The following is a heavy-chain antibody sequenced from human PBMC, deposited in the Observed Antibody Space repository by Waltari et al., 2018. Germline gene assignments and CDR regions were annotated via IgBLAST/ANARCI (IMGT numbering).Heavy chain of an antibody. CDR1: GGSISTHF. CDR3: ARASYGSGSSWFDP. V-gene: IGHV4-59*11. J-gene: IGHJ5*02. CDR2: IYSSGGT. Sequence: QLQLQESGPGLVKPSETLSLMCSVSGGSISTHFWGGSRQHPGNTLEWSVNIYSSGGTNYNPAHTRRVTISLDMAKTQFSLKLRSVSAADTAVYYCARASYGSGSSWFDPWGQGNLVTVSS. D-gene: IGHD3-10*01.